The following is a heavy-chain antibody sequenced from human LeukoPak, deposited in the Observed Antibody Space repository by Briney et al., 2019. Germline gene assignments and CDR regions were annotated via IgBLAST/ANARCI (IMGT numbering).Heavy chain of an antibody. CDR3: ARVGGSFHNWFDP. CDR2: ISSSSSTI. Sequence: PSETLSLTCTVSGGSISSSAYHWGWIRQPPGKGLEWVSYISSSSSTIYYADSVKGRFTISRDNAKNSLYLQMNSLRAEDTAVYYCARVGGSFHNWFDPWGQGTLVTVSS. CDR1: GGSISSSAYH. D-gene: IGHD2-15*01. J-gene: IGHJ5*02. V-gene: IGHV3-48*01.